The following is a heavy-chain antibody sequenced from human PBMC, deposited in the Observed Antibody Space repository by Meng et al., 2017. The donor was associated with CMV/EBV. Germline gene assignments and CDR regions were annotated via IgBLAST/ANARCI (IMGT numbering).Heavy chain of an antibody. CDR2: ISWDGGST. CDR1: GFTFDDYT. J-gene: IGHJ4*02. V-gene: IGHV3-43*01. D-gene: IGHD5-12*01. CDR3: AKDQDIVATGGAFDY. Sequence: LSLTGAASGFTFDDYTMHWVRQAPGKGLEWVSLISWDGGSTYYADSVKGRFTISRDNSKNSLYLQMNSLRTEDTALYYCAKDQDIVATGGAFDYWGQGTLVTVSS.